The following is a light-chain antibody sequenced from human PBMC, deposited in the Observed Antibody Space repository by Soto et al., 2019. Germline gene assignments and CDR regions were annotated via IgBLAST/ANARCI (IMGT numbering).Light chain of an antibody. V-gene: IGKV1-17*01. J-gene: IGKJ2*01. CDR1: QGIRDD. CDR2: GAS. Sequence: DIQMTQSPSSLSACVGDRVTITCRASQGIRDDLGWYQQKPGKAPKRLIYGASSLQSGVPSRFSGRGSWTEFTLTIISLHPEDSATYYCLQHNTYPYTFGQGTKLEIK. CDR3: LQHNTYPYT.